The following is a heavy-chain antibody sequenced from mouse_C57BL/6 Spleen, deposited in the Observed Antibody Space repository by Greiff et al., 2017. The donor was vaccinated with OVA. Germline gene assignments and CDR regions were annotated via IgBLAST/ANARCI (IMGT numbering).Heavy chain of an antibody. CDR2: IYPGNSDT. Sequence: VQLQQSGTVLARPGASVKMSCKTSGYTFTSYWMHWVKQRPGQGLEWIGAIYPGNSDTSYNQKFKGKAKLTAVTSASTAYMELSSLTNEDSAVYYCTRAMITTGYFDYWGQGTTLTVSS. J-gene: IGHJ2*01. D-gene: IGHD2-4*01. CDR1: GYTFTSYW. V-gene: IGHV1-5*01. CDR3: TRAMITTGYFDY.